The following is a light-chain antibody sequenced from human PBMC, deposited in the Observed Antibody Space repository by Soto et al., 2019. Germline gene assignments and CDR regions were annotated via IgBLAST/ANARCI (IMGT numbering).Light chain of an antibody. Sequence: QSALTQPASVSGSPGQSITISCTGTSSDVGAYDYVSWYQQHPGEVPKLMIFDVSDRPSGVSNRFSGSKSGNTASLTISGLQAEDEADYYCSSFRTRTSYVFGTGTKLTVL. J-gene: IGLJ1*01. CDR2: DVS. CDR1: SSDVGAYDY. V-gene: IGLV2-14*03. CDR3: SSFRTRTSYV.